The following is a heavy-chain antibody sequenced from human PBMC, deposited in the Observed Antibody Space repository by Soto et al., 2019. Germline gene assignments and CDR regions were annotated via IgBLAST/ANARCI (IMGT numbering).Heavy chain of an antibody. J-gene: IGHJ3*02. CDR2: IFYSGSA. Sequence: SETLSLTCNVSGVSINSAGYYWSWNRLNQGKGLEWIGYIFYSGSAYYNPSLKSRITMSVDTSKSQFSLSLSSVTAADTAVFYCARHGYGDYDRAFDIWGQGTVVTVSS. V-gene: IGHV4-30-4*01. CDR3: ARHGYGDYDRAFDI. D-gene: IGHD4-17*01. CDR1: GVSINSAGYY.